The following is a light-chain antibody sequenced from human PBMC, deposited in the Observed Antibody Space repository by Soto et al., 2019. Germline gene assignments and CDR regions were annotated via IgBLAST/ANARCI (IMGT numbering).Light chain of an antibody. CDR1: QSVLHSSNNKNY. Sequence: DIVMTQAPDSLAVSLGERATINCKSSQSVLHSSNNKNYLAWYQQKPGQPPKLLVYWASTRESGVPYRFSGSGSGTDFTLTISSLQAEDVAVYYCQQYYDSPTFGLGTKVEFK. CDR2: WAS. V-gene: IGKV4-1*01. J-gene: IGKJ1*01. CDR3: QQYYDSPT.